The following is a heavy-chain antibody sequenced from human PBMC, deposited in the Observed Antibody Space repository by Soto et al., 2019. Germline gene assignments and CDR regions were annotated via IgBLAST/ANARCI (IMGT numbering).Heavy chain of an antibody. CDR2: IYHSGST. D-gene: IGHD3-3*01. Sequence: SETLSLTCAVSGYSISSGYYWGWIRQPPGKGLEWIGSIYHSGSTYYNPSLKSRVTISVDTSKNQFSLKLSSVTAAGTAVYFCARDFAYFDSWGQGTLVTVSS. CDR1: GYSISSGYY. CDR3: ARDFAYFDS. J-gene: IGHJ4*02. V-gene: IGHV4-38-2*01.